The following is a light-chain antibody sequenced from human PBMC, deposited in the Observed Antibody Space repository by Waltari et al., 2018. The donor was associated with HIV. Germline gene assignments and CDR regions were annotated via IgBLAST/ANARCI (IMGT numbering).Light chain of an antibody. Sequence: IVLTPPPDTLSLTPGERAILPCRASQSVSSYLAWYQQKPGQAPRLLIYGASNRATGIPARFSGSGSGTDFTLTISSLEPEDFAVYYCQQRSNWPPYTFGQGTKLEIK. CDR3: QQRSNWPPYT. CDR1: QSVSSY. CDR2: GAS. V-gene: IGKV3-11*01. J-gene: IGKJ2*01.